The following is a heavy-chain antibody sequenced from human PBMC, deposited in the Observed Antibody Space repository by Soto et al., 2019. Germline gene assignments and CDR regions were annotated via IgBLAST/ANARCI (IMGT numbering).Heavy chain of an antibody. V-gene: IGHV5-51*01. CDR3: ARQANWDDAFDI. D-gene: IGHD7-27*01. Sequence: GESLKISCKGSGYSFTSYWIGWVRQMPGKGLEWMGIIYPSDSDTRYSPSFQGQVTISADKSISAAFLQWSSLKASDTAMYYCARQANWDDAFDIWGQGTMVTVSS. CDR1: GYSFTSYW. CDR2: IYPSDSDT. J-gene: IGHJ3*02.